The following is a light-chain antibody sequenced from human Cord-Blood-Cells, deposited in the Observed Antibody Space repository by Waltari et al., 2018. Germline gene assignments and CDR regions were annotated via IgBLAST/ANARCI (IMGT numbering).Light chain of an antibody. J-gene: IGLJ3*02. V-gene: IGLV9-49*01. CDR3: GADHGSGSNFVWV. Sequence: QPVLTQPPSASASLGASVTLTCTLSSGYSNYKVDCYPQRPGKGPRFVMRVGTGGIVGSKGDGIPDRFSVLGSGLNRYLTIKNIQEEDESDYHCGADHGSGSNFVWVFGGGTKLTVL. CDR2: VGTGGIVG. CDR1: SGYSNYK.